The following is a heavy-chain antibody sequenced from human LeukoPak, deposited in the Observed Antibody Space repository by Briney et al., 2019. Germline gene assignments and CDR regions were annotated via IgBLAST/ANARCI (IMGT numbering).Heavy chain of an antibody. CDR2: INHSGST. J-gene: IGHJ4*02. Sequence: PSETLSLTCAVYGGSFSGYYWSWIRQPPGKGLEWFGEINHSGSTNYNPSLKRRVTISVDTSKNQFSLKLSSVTAADTAVYYCATSATDSGWYFDYWGQGTLVTVSS. CDR1: GGSFSGYY. D-gene: IGHD6-19*01. V-gene: IGHV4-34*01. CDR3: ATSATDSGWYFDY.